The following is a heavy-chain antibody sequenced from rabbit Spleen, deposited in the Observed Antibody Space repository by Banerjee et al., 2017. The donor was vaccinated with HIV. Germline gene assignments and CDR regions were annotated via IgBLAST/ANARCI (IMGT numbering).Heavy chain of an antibody. J-gene: IGHJ3*01. CDR2: IGPGTSGDT. Sequence: QQQLEESGGGLVKPGGTLTLTCKASGFDFSNYWMSWVRQAPGKGLEWIAYIGPGTSGDTHYASWAKGRFTISKTSSTTVTLQMTSLTAADTATYFCAREESGGYYKFWGPGTLVTVS. CDR3: AREESGGYYKF. V-gene: IGHV1S45*01. D-gene: IGHD1-1*01. CDR1: GFDFSNYW.